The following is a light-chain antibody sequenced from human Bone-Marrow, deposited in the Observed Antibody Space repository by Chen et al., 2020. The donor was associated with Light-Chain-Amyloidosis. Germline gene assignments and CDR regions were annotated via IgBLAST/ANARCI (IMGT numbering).Light chain of an antibody. J-gene: IGKJ2*01. V-gene: IGKV1-5*01. CDR3: RQYNAFSMYT. CDR1: QNIRKW. Sequence: DTQMTQFPSTLSPSAGDSVTITCRASQNIRKWVAWYQQKPGKAPNLLIYDASNLESGVPSRFSGSGSGTEFTLTISSLQPDDFATYYCRQYNAFSMYTFGQGTKLEIK. CDR2: DAS.